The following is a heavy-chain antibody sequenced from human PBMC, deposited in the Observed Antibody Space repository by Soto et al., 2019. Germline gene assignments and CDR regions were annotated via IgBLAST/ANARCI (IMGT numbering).Heavy chain of an antibody. Sequence: ASVKVSCKASGFIFTSSSVQWVRQARGQRLEWIGWITVGTGNTNYAQKFQGRVSITRDMSTSKDYMELRNLRSDDKAAYYCAAGDNSRYYGGWGQGTQVTVSS. J-gene: IGHJ4*02. CDR3: AAGDNSRYYGG. CDR2: ITVGTGNT. CDR1: GFIFTSSS. V-gene: IGHV1-58*01. D-gene: IGHD3-22*01.